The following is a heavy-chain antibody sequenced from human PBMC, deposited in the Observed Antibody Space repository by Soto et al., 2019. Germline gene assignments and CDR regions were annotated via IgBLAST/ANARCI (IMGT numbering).Heavy chain of an antibody. V-gene: IGHV1-18*01. CDR1: GSTFSNFG. D-gene: IGHD3-3*01. Sequence: GASVTVSCTASGSTFSNFGLSWVRQAPGQGLEWMGWISPSNGQTIYAQNFHGRVTMTTDTSTATAHMELRSLISDDTAVYYCARVIMIFGVANLGSYFDYWGQGTRVTVSS. CDR3: ARVIMIFGVANLGSYFDY. J-gene: IGHJ4*02. CDR2: ISPSNGQT.